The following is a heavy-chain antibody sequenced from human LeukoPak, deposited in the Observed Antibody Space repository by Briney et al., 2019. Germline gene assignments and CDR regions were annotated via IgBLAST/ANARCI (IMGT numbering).Heavy chain of an antibody. CDR3: ARAKYSSRWSLDY. CDR1: GFTFNIYW. V-gene: IGHV3-74*03. Sequence: RGGSLTLSCATSGFTFNIYWMQWVRQVPGKGLVWVSRIDSNGGGATYADSVKGRFTTSRDNGNNTMYLQMNSLRAEDTAIYYCARAKYSSRWSLDYWGQGALVTVSS. CDR2: IDSNGGGA. D-gene: IGHD6-13*01. J-gene: IGHJ4*02.